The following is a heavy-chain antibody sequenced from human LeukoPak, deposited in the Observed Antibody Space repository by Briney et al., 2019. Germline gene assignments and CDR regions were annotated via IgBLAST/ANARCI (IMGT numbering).Heavy chain of an antibody. D-gene: IGHD5-24*01. Sequence: PGRSLRLSCAASGFTFSSYGMHWVRQAPGKGLEGVAVISYDGSNKYYADSVKGRFTISRDNSKNTLYLQMNSLRAEDTAVYYCAKERRWLPFDYWGQGTLVTVPS. CDR3: AKERRWLPFDY. CDR1: GFTFSSYG. V-gene: IGHV3-30*18. J-gene: IGHJ4*02. CDR2: ISYDGSNK.